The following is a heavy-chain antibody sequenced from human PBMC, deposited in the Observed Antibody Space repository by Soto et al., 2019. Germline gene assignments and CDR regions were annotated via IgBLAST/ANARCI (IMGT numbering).Heavy chain of an antibody. V-gene: IGHV3-48*03. CDR3: ARGTLTDDAFDI. CDR1: GFTFSSYE. CDR2: ISSSGSTI. D-gene: IGHD1-20*01. J-gene: IGHJ3*02. Sequence: RGSLRLSCAASGFTFSSYEMNWVRQAPGKGLEWVSYISSSGSTIYYADSVKGRFTISRDNAKNSLYLQMNSLRAEDTAVYYCARGTLTDDAFDIWGQGTMVTVSS.